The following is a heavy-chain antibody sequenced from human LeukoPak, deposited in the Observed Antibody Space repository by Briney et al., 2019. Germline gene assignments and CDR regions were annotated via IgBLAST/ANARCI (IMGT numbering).Heavy chain of an antibody. J-gene: IGHJ4*02. Sequence: GGSLRLSCAASGFTFSSYAMSWVRQAPGKGLEWVSAISGSGGSTYYADSVKGRFTISRDNSKNTLCLQMNSLRAEDTAVYYCARDSYGDTNFDSWGQGTLVTVSS. CDR1: GFTFSSYA. V-gene: IGHV3-23*01. CDR3: ARDSYGDTNFDS. CDR2: ISGSGGST. D-gene: IGHD4-17*01.